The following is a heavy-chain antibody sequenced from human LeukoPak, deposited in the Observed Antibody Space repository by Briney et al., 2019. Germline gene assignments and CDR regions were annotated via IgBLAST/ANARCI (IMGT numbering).Heavy chain of an antibody. CDR1: AGSISSSSYY. D-gene: IGHD1-26*01. CDR2: IYYTGST. Sequence: SETLSLTCTVSAGSISSSSYYWGWIRQPPGKGLEWIGSIYYTGSTYYNPSLKSRVTISVDTSKNQFSLKLSSVTAADTAVFYCARQNSGSWYYFDYWGQGTLVTVSS. V-gene: IGHV4-39*01. CDR3: ARQNSGSWYYFDY. J-gene: IGHJ4*02.